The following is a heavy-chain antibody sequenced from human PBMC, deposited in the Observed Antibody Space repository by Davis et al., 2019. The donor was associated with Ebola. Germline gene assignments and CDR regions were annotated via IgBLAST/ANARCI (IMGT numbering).Heavy chain of an antibody. CDR1: GGSISSHY. V-gene: IGHV4-4*07. CDR3: AREGDGYNSPSFDY. J-gene: IGHJ4*02. Sequence: PSETLSLTCTISGGSISSHYWTWIRQPAGKGLEWIGRIYSSGSTNYNPSLKSRVTMSVDTSKNQFSLKLTSVTAADTAMYYCAREGDGYNSPSFDYWGQGNLVTVSS. D-gene: IGHD5-24*01. CDR2: IYSSGST.